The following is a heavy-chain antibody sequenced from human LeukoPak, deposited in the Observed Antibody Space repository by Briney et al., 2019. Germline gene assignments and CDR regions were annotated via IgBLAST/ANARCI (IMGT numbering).Heavy chain of an antibody. CDR2: IIPIFGTA. CDR1: GGTFSSYA. CDR3: ARDGRWSGTATGY. V-gene: IGHV1-69*05. Sequence: SVKVSCKASGGTFSSYAISWVRQAPGQGLEWMGRIIPIFGTANYAQKFQGRVTITTDESTSTAYMELSSLRSEDTAVYYCARDGRWSGTATGYWGQGTLVTVSS. J-gene: IGHJ4*02. D-gene: IGHD5-18*01.